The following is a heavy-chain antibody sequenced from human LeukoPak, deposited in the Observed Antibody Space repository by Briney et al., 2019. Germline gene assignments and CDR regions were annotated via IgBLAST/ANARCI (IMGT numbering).Heavy chain of an antibody. J-gene: IGHJ4*02. D-gene: IGHD3-22*01. CDR3: ARDPYYDSSGYTYFDY. V-gene: IGHV1-18*01. CDR1: GYTFTSYG. CDR2: ISAYNGNT. Sequence: GASVKVSCKVSGYTFTSYGISWVRQAPGQGLEWMGWISAYNGNTNYAQKLQGRVTMTTDTSTSTAYMELRSLRSDDTAVYYCARDPYYDSSGYTYFDYWGQGTLVTVSS.